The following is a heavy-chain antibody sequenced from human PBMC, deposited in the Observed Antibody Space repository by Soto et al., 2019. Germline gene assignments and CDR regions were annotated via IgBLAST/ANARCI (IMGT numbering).Heavy chain of an antibody. D-gene: IGHD3-9*01. CDR3: ARDILTGFFYYYGMGV. V-gene: IGHV1-18*01. J-gene: IGHJ6*02. CDR1: GYTFTSYG. Sequence: ASVKVSCKASGYTFTSYGISWVRQAPGQGLEWMGWISAYNGNTNYAQKLQGRVTMTTDTSTSTAYMELSSLRSEDTAVYYCARDILTGFFYYYGMGVWGQGTTVTVSS. CDR2: ISAYNGNT.